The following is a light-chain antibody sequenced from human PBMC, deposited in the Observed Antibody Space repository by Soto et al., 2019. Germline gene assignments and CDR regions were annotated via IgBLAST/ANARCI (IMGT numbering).Light chain of an antibody. CDR2: EVS. CDR1: SSDVGGYNY. CDR3: SSYTSTSPPVV. V-gene: IGLV2-14*01. Sequence: QSVLTQPASVSGSPGQSITISCTGTSSDVGGYNYVSWYHQHPGKAPKLMIYEVSNRPSGVSNRFSGSKSGNTASLTISGLQAEDEADYYCSSYTSTSPPVVFGGGTKLTVL. J-gene: IGLJ2*01.